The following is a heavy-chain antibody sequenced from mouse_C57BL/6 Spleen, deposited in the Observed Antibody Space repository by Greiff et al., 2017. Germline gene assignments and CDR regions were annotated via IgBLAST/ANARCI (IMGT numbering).Heavy chain of an antibody. CDR1: GFSLTSYG. V-gene: IGHV2-2*01. CDR3: AREGWVTTVVSSYWYFDV. D-gene: IGHD1-1*01. J-gene: IGHJ1*03. CDR2: IWSGGST. Sequence: VKLVESGPGLVQPSQSLSITCTVSGFSLTSYGVHWVRQSPGKGLGWLGVIWSGGSTDYNAAFISRRSISKDNSKSQVFFKMNSLQADDTAIYYCAREGWVTTVVSSYWYFDVWGKGTTVTVSS.